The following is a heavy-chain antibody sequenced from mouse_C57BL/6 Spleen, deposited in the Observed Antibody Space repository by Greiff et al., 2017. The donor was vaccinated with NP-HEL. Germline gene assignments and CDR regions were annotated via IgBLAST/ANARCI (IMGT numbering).Heavy chain of an antibody. D-gene: IGHD4-1*01. CDR2: IDPSDSYT. CDR3: ARGNWDCDY. CDR1: GYTFTSYW. Sequence: QVQLKESGAELVKPGASVKLSCKASGYTFTSYWMQWVKQRPGQGLEWIGEIDPSDSYTNYNQKFKGKATLTVDTSSSTAYRQLSSLTSEDSAVYYCARGNWDCDYWGQGTTLTVSS. J-gene: IGHJ2*01. V-gene: IGHV1-50*01.